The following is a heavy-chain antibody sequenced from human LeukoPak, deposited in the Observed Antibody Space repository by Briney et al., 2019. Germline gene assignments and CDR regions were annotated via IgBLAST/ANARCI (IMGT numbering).Heavy chain of an antibody. J-gene: IGHJ4*02. D-gene: IGHD6-13*01. V-gene: IGHV4-59*08. CDR1: GGSISSYY. CDR2: IYYSGST. CDR3: ARAPIAAAGALGY. Sequence: SETLSLTCTVSGGSISSYYWSWIRRPPGKGLEWIGYIYYSGSTNYNPSLKSRVTISVDTSKNQFSLKLSSVTAADTAVYYCARAPIAAAGALGYWGQGTLVTVSS.